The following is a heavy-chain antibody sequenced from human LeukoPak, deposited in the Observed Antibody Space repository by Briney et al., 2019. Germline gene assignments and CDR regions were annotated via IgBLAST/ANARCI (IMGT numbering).Heavy chain of an antibody. CDR1: GFTFSKFA. CDR2: ISAPGDST. D-gene: IGHD1-14*01. V-gene: IGHV3-23*01. Sequence: GGSLRLSCAASGFTFSKFAMSWVRQAPGKGLEWVSSISAPGDSTYYADSVKGRFTISRDNSKNTLFLLMNIPRAEDTAVYYCARDAGKGSKDFEFDYWGQGVRVIVSS. J-gene: IGHJ4*02. CDR3: ARDAGKGSKDFEFDY.